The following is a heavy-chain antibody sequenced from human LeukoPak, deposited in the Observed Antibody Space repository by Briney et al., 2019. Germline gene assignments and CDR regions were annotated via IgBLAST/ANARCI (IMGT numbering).Heavy chain of an antibody. CDR2: IRGGGDRT. D-gene: IGHD3-22*01. CDR3: AKAPGGYYPA. Sequence: PGGSLRLSCAASGFTFSSYAMSWVRQAPGKGLEWVSAIRGGGDRTHYADSVKGRFTISRDNSKNTLNLQMSSLRAEDTAVYYCAKAPGGYYPAWGQGTLVTVSS. V-gene: IGHV3-23*01. J-gene: IGHJ5*02. CDR1: GFTFSSYA.